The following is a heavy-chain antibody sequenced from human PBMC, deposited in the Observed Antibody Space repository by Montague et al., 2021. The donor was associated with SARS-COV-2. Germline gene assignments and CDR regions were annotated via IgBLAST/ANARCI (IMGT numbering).Heavy chain of an antibody. CDR3: ARVPRWLVPFDY. CDR1: GDSISHFSYY. V-gene: IGHV4-39*06. Sequence: SETLSLTCTVSGDSISHFSYYWGWIRQPPGKGLEWIGTIYYSGSTCYNPSLRSRVTISVDTSKNQLPLKLNSVTAADTAVYYCARVPRWLVPFDYWGQGTLVTVSS. D-gene: IGHD6-19*01. J-gene: IGHJ4*02. CDR2: IYYSGST.